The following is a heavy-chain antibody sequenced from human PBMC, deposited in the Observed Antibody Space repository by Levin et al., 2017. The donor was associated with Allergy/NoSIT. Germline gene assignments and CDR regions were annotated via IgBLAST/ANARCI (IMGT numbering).Heavy chain of an antibody. J-gene: IGHJ4*02. D-gene: IGHD5-24*01. Sequence: SQTLSLPCSVSGDSIRSYYWTWIRQPPGKGLEWIGYIYYSGSTIYSPSLKSRVTISIDTSKNQFSLKLSSVTAADTAVYYCARADGYNYNLSFLDFWGQGTLVTVSS. CDR2: IYYSGST. CDR1: GDSIRSYY. V-gene: IGHV4-59*01. CDR3: ARADGYNYNLSFLDF.